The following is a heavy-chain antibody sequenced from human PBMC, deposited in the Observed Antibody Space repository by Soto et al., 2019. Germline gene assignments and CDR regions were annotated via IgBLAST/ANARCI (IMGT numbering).Heavy chain of an antibody. D-gene: IGHD2-15*01. V-gene: IGHV3-15*01. CDR1: GFTFSNAW. CDR3: TTLKKSVVVVAATHYYYYYMDV. J-gene: IGHJ6*03. Sequence: GGSLRLSCAASGFTFSNAWMSWVRQAPGKGLEWVGRIKSKTDGGTTDYAAPVKGRFTISRDDSKNTLYLQMNSLKTEDTAVYYCTTLKKSVVVVAATHYYYYYMDVWGKGTTVTVSS. CDR2: IKSKTDGGTT.